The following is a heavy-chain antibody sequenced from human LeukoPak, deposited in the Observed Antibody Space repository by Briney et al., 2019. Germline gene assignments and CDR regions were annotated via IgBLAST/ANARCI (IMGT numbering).Heavy chain of an antibody. CDR3: AKDRCSNGVGCYYYYMDV. Sequence: GRSLRLSCAASGFTFSSYGMTWVRQAPGKGLEWVAYIQYDGSNEQYAHSVKGRFRISRDSSKNILYLQMNSLRAEDTAVYYCAKDRCSNGVGCYYYYMDVWGKGTTVTISS. D-gene: IGHD2-8*01. CDR1: GFTFSSYG. V-gene: IGHV3-30*18. J-gene: IGHJ6*03. CDR2: IQYDGSNE.